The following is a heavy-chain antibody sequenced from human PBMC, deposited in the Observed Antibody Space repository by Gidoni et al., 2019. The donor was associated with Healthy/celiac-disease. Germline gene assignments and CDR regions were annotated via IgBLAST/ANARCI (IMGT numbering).Heavy chain of an antibody. CDR1: GGSISSGSYY. V-gene: IGHV4-61*02. CDR2: IYTSGRT. Sequence: QVQLQESGPGLVKPSQTLSLTCTVSGGSISSGSYYWSWIRQPAGKGLEWIGRIYTSGRTNYNPSLKSRVTISVDTPKNQFSLKLSAGTAADTAVYCCAREGVELELRTWFDPWGQGTLVTVSS. D-gene: IGHD1-7*01. J-gene: IGHJ5*02. CDR3: AREGVELELRTWFDP.